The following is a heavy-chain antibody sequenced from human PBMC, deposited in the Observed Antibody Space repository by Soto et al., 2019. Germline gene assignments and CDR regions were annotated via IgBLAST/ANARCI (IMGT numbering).Heavy chain of an antibody. J-gene: IGHJ4*02. V-gene: IGHV3-15*01. Sequence: QLVESGGGVVMPGMSLRLTCAASGFNFSNALMTWVRQAPGKGLERVGLIRSQGDGGTADYAAPVRGRFTISRDDSQSLVFLHMDNLQPEDTAVYYCITAPLRWGQGTLVTVSS. CDR3: ITAPLR. CDR1: GFNFSNAL. CDR2: IRSQGDGGTA.